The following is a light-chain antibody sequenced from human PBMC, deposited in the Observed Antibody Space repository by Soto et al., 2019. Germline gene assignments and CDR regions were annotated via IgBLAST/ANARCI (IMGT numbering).Light chain of an antibody. J-gene: IGKJ3*01. V-gene: IGKV3-11*01. CDR1: QSVGSS. Sequence: EIVLTQSPATLSLSPGERATLACRASQSVGSSLAWYQQKPGQAPRLLINDASNRATGIPARFSGSGYGTEFTLTISRLQSEDFAVYYCQQYNNWPLFGPGTKVDIK. CDR2: DAS. CDR3: QQYNNWPL.